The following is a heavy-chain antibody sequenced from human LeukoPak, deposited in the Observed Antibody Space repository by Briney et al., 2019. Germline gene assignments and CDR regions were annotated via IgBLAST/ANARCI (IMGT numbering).Heavy chain of an antibody. J-gene: IGHJ4*02. CDR3: AREGGSCTSNSCSDYFDY. CDR2: ISGGGGST. Sequence: GGSLRLSCAGSGFTFARHALTWVRQAPGKGLEWVSTISGGGGSTHYADSVKGRFTISRDNTKDTVFLQMNNLRVEDTAIYYCAREGGSCTSNSCSDYFDYWGQGTLVTVSS. V-gene: IGHV3-23*01. D-gene: IGHD5-12*01. CDR1: GFTFARHA.